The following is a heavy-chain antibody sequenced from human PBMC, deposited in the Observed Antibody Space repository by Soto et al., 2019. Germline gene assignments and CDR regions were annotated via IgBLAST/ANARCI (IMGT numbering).Heavy chain of an antibody. J-gene: IGHJ4*02. CDR2: LSSSGGSA. CDR3: AKSPEYSSSWYYFDY. V-gene: IGHV3-23*01. D-gene: IGHD6-13*01. Sequence: GSLRLSCAASGFTFSNCAMGWVRQAPEKGLEWVSLLSSSGGSAYYADSVKGRFTISRDNSKNTLSLQMNSLRVEDTAVYYCAKSPEYSSSWYYFDYWGQGNLVTVSS. CDR1: GFTFSNCA.